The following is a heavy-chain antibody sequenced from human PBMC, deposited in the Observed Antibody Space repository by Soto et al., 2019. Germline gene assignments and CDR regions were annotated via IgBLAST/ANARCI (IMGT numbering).Heavy chain of an antibody. J-gene: IGHJ4*02. Sequence: GASVKVSCKASGYTFTGYYMHWVRQAPGQRLEWMGWINANNGNTKYSQKFQGRVTITRDTSASTAYMELSSLRSEDTAVYYCARAVAVPADFDYWGQGTLVTVSS. CDR2: INANNGNT. CDR3: ARAVAVPADFDY. V-gene: IGHV1-3*01. D-gene: IGHD6-19*01. CDR1: GYTFTGYY.